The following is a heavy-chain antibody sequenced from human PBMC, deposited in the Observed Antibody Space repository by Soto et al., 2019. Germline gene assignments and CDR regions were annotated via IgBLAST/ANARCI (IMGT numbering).Heavy chain of an antibody. CDR1: GGSISSSSYY. D-gene: IGHD6-13*01. J-gene: IGHJ6*02. Sequence: QLQLQESGPGLVKPSETLSLTCTVSGGSISSSSYYWGWIRQPPGKGLEWIGSIYYSGSTYYNPSLKSRVTISVDTSKNQFSLKLSSVTAADTAVYYCASQQLVHYYYRMDVWGQGTTVTVSS. CDR2: IYYSGST. CDR3: ASQQLVHYYYRMDV. V-gene: IGHV4-39*01.